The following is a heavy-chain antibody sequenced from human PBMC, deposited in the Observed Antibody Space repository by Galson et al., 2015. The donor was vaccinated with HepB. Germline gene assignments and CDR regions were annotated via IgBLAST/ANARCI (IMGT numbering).Heavy chain of an antibody. V-gene: IGHV1-2*02. D-gene: IGHD4-17*01. CDR3: AREMMGYGDYGVDY. CDR2: INPNSGGT. CDR1: GYTFTGYY. J-gene: IGHJ4*02. Sequence: SVKVSCKASGYTFTGYYMHWVRQAPGQGLEWMGWINPNSGGTNYAQKFQGRVTMTRDKSISTAYMELSRLRSDDTAVYYCAREMMGYGDYGVDYWGQGTLVTVSS.